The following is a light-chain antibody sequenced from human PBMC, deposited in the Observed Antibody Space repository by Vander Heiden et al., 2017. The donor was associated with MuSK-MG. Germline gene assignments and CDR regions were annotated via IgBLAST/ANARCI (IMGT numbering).Light chain of an antibody. J-gene: IGLJ2*01. CDR3: QTWGSGIVV. CDR1: TAHLAYA. CDR2: LNSDGSH. Sequence: LVPTQTPPSPAPLRALVNLTCPPSTAHLAYAIAWHQQQPEKRPRYLMKLNSDGSHYRRDGIPDRFSGSSSGAERYLTISSLQSEDEADYYCQTWGSGIVVFGGGTKLTVL. V-gene: IGLV4-69*01.